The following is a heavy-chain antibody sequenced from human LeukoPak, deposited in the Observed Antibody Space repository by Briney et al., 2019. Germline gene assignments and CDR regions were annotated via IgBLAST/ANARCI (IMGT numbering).Heavy chain of an antibody. Sequence: SETLSLTCTVSGYSISSGYYWGWIRQPPGKGLEWIGSIYHSGSTYYNPSLKSRVTISVDTSKNQFSLKLSSVTAADTAVYYCARGSYGIRITPLAYYYYYMDVWGKGTTVTVSS. CDR3: ARGSYGIRITPLAYYYYYMDV. CDR1: GYSISSGYY. J-gene: IGHJ6*03. CDR2: IYHSGST. V-gene: IGHV4-38-2*02. D-gene: IGHD5-18*01.